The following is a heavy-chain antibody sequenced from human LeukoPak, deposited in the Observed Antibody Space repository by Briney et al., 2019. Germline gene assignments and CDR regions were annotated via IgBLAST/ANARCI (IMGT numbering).Heavy chain of an antibody. J-gene: IGHJ6*03. CDR2: INHSGST. CDR1: GGSFSGYY. V-gene: IGHV4-34*01. CDR3: ARVGWYYYGSGISKKNHYYYMDV. D-gene: IGHD3-10*01. Sequence: SETLSLTCAVYGGSFSGYYWSWIRQPPGKGLEWIGEINHSGSTNYNPSLKSRVTISVDTSKNQFSLKLSSVTAADTAVYYCARVGWYYYGSGISKKNHYYYMDVWGKGTTVTVSS.